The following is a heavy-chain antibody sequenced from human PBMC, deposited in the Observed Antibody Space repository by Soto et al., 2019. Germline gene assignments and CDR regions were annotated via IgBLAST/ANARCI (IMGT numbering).Heavy chain of an antibody. J-gene: IGHJ5*02. V-gene: IGHV3-9*01. CDR2: INWNSGIT. CDR1: GFTFEDHA. D-gene: IGHD3-22*01. Sequence: EVQLVESGGGLVQPGKSLKLSCAAIGFTFEDHAMHWIRQVPGKGLEWVGGINWNSGITGYADSVKGRFTISRDNANNSLHLEMNSLKSEDTALYYCTKGRGAPTVVSNWFDPWGQGTPVTVSS. CDR3: TKGRGAPTVVSNWFDP.